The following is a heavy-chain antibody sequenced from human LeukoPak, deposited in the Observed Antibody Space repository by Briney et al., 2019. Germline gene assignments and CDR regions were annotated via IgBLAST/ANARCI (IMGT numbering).Heavy chain of an antibody. CDR2: INPNSGGT. CDR3: ARVRGYCSSTSCQVFDY. V-gene: IGHV1-2*02. D-gene: IGHD2-2*01. CDR1: GYIFSDYY. Sequence: ASVKVSCKASGYIFSDYYIYWVRQTPGQGLEWMGWINPNSGGTNYAQKFQGRVTMTRDTSISTAYMELSRLRSDDTAVYYCARVRGYCSSTSCQVFDYWGQGTLVTVSS. J-gene: IGHJ4*02.